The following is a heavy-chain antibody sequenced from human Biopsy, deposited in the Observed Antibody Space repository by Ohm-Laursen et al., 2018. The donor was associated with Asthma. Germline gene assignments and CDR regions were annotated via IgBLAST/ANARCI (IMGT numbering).Heavy chain of an antibody. D-gene: IGHD4-23*01. V-gene: IGHV3-30*03. CDR3: ARESGQDSGGTGAFDR. CDR2: ISSDGHNK. Sequence: LSLTCAASGFVFSQSGMHWVRQAPGKGLEWVALISSDGHNKYYKDSVKGRFTISRDNSKLRLYLEIKSLRVEDSAVYYCARESGQDSGGTGAFDRWGQGIMVAVSS. CDR1: GFVFSQSG. J-gene: IGHJ3*02.